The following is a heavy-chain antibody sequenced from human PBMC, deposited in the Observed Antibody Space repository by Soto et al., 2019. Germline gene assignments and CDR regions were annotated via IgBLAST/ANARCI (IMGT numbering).Heavy chain of an antibody. CDR2: VSYDGSTE. D-gene: IGHD3-22*01. J-gene: IGHJ4*02. CDR3: ARLKARYYDSSGYSDY. V-gene: IGHV3-30*03. CDR1: RFTFSNYG. Sequence: GGSLRLSCAASRFTFSNYGMHWVRQAPGKGLEWVAVVSYDGSTEYYADSVKGRFTISRDNSQNTLYLQMSSLRAEDTAVYYCARLKARYYDSSGYSDYWGQGTLVTVSS.